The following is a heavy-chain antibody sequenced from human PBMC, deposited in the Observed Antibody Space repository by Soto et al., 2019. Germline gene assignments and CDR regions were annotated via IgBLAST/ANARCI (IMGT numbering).Heavy chain of an antibody. CDR1: GFTFSSYG. J-gene: IGHJ4*02. Sequence: QVQLVESGGGVVQPGRSLRLSCAASGFTFSSYGMHWVRQAPGKGLEWVAVIWYDGSNKYYADSVKGRVTISRDKSKNTVYLQMSSLRAAETAVYYCARVSSGGEVDNWGQGTLVTVSS. CDR2: IWYDGSNK. V-gene: IGHV3-33*01. CDR3: ARVSSGGEVDN. D-gene: IGHD6-19*01.